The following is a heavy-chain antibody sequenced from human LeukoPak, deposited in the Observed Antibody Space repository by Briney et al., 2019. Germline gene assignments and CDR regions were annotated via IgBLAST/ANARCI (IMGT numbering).Heavy chain of an antibody. CDR2: IYHSGST. Sequence: SETLSLTCTVSGYSISSGYYWGWIRQPPGKGLEWIGSIYHSGSTYYNPSLKSRVTISVNTSKNQFSLKLSSVTAADTAVYYCARDRSGYAPFDYWGQGTLVTVSS. J-gene: IGHJ4*02. V-gene: IGHV4-38-2*02. CDR3: ARDRSGYAPFDY. CDR1: GYSISSGYY. D-gene: IGHD5-12*01.